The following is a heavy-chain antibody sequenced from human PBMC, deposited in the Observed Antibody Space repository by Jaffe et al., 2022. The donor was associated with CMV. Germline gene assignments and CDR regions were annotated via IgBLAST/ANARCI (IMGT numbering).Heavy chain of an antibody. CDR3: ARLTALYFQH. J-gene: IGHJ1*01. CDR2: INHSGST. D-gene: IGHD6-25*01. CDR1: GGSFSGYY. Sequence: QVQLQQWGAGLLKPSETLSLTCAVYGGSFSGYYWSWIRQPPGKGLEWIGEINHSGSTNYNPSLKSRVTISVDTSKNQFSLKLSSVTAADTAVYYCARLTALYFQHWGQGTLVTVSS. V-gene: IGHV4-34*01.